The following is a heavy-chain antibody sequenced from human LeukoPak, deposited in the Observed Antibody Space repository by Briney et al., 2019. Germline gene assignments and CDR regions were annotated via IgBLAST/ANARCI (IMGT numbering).Heavy chain of an antibody. CDR3: ARGRAAMVDNWFDP. J-gene: IGHJ5*02. V-gene: IGHV1-8*01. CDR2: MNPNSGNT. CDR1: GYTFTSYD. D-gene: IGHD5-18*01. Sequence: GASVKVSCKASGYTFTSYDINWVRQATGQGLEWMGRMNPNSGNTGYAQKFQDRVTMTRNTSISTAYMELSSLRSEDTAVYYCARGRAAMVDNWFDPWGQGTLVTVSS.